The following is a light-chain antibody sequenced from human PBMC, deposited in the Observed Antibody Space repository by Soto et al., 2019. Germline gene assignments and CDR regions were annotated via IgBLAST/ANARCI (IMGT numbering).Light chain of an antibody. CDR3: QQYNSSPLS. V-gene: IGKV1-5*01. J-gene: IGKJ4*01. CDR1: QTISSW. Sequence: QTPSTLSASVGDDVTITCRASQTISSWLAWYQQKPGKAPKVLIYDASTLESGVPSRFSGDGSGTEFTLTISSLQPDDFATYYCQQYNSSPLSFGGGTKVDIK. CDR2: DAS.